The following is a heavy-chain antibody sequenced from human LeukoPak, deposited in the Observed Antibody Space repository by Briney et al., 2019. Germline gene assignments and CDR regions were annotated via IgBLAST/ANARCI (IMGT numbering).Heavy chain of an antibody. V-gene: IGHV1-24*01. CDR2: FDSEDGET. D-gene: IGHD1-26*01. J-gene: IGHJ4*02. CDR3: ATAPIVGATFFDY. CDR1: GYTLTELS. Sequence: GASVKVSCKVSGYTLTELSMHWVRQAPGKGLEWMGGFDSEDGETIYAQKFQGRVTMTEDTSTDTAYMELSSLRSEDTAVYYCATAPIVGATFFDYWGQGTLVTVSS.